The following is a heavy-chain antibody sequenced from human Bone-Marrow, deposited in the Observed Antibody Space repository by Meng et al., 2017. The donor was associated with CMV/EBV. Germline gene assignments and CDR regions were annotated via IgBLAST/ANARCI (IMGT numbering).Heavy chain of an antibody. CDR3: ATVGLGMNWFDP. J-gene: IGHJ5*02. CDR2: INHSGKT. CDR1: GGSFSGYY. Sequence: VHLSHWGPGLFQLSETLSLYVVLYGGSFSGYYLSSFRQPPGKGRDWIAEINHSGKTNYNPSLTSRVTISVDTSKNQFSLKLSSVTAADTAVYYCATVGLGMNWFDPWGQGTLVTVSS. V-gene: IGHV4-34*01.